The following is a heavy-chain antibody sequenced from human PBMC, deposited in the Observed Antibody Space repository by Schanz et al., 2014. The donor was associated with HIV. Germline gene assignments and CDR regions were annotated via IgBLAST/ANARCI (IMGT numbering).Heavy chain of an antibody. D-gene: IGHD5-18*01. CDR3: ARDGSFGSDV. Sequence: QVQLVESGGALVQPGGSLRLSCAASGFTFSNYWMNWVRQAPGKGLVWVAVISYDGSNKNYADSVKGRFTISRDNAKKSLYLQMNSLRAEDTAVYYCARDGSFGSDVWGQGTLVTVSS. V-gene: IGHV3-30-3*01. CDR2: ISYDGSNK. CDR1: GFTFSNYW. J-gene: IGHJ4*02.